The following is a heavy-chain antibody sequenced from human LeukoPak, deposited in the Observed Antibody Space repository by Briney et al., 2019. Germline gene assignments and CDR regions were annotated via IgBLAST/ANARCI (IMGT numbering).Heavy chain of an antibody. J-gene: IGHJ4*02. V-gene: IGHV3-21*06. D-gene: IGHD5-12*01. CDR2: ISSSGSYI. CDR3: ARPGYSGYIIGYYFDY. CDR1: GFTFSSYT. Sequence: GGSLRLSCAAFGFTFSSYTMNWVRQAPGKGLEWVSSISSSGSYIYYPDSLKGRFTISRDNAKNSLYLQMNSLRAEDTAVYYCARPGYSGYIIGYYFDYWGQGTLVTVSS.